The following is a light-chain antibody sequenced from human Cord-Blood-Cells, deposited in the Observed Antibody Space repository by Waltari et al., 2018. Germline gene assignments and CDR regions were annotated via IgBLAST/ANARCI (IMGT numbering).Light chain of an antibody. CDR1: SSTIGSNT. CDR3: AAWDDSLNGPNWV. CDR2: SNN. Sequence: QSVLTQPPSASGTPGQRVTISCSGSSSTIGSNTVNWYQQLPGTAPTLLIYSNNQRPSGVPDRFSGSKSGTSASLAISGLQSEDEADYYCAAWDDSLNGPNWVFGGGTKLTVL. J-gene: IGLJ3*02. V-gene: IGLV1-44*01.